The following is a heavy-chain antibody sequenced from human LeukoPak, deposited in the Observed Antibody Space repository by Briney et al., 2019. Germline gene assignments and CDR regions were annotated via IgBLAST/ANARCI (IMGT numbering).Heavy chain of an antibody. CDR1: GFSFSSYA. D-gene: IGHD3-16*02. J-gene: IGHJ3*01. CDR2: INSHGDNT. CDR3: ARDIELST. V-gene: IGHV3-64*04. Sequence: GGSLRLSCSASGFSFSSYALHWVRQAPGKGLQYVSGINSHGDNTYYADSVKGRFTISRDNAKDTLYLQMNSLRAEDTVIYYCARDIELSTWGLGTTVTVSS.